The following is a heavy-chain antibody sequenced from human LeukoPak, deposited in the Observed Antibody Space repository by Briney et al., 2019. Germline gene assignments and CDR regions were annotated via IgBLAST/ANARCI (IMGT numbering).Heavy chain of an antibody. D-gene: IGHD5-12*01. J-gene: IGHJ4*02. CDR1: GFTFSSSA. CDR3: ARDPTQWLRYGHFDY. CDR2: INNVASHI. V-gene: IGHV3-21*01. Sequence: KPGGSLRLSCAGSGFTFSSSAMNWVRQAPGKGLEWVSSINNVASHIYYADSVKGRFTISRDNAKNSLYLQMNSLRAEDTAVYYCARDPTQWLRYGHFDYWGQGTLVTVSS.